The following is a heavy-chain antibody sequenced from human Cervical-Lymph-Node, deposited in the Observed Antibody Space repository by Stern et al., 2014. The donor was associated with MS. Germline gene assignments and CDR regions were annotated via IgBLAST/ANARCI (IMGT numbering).Heavy chain of an antibody. D-gene: IGHD5-18*01. J-gene: IGHJ4*02. CDR1: GGSVSSGSSY. V-gene: IGHV4-61*02. Sequence: VQLVESGPGLVKPSQTLSLTCTLSGGSVSSGSSYWSWIRPPAGKGLEWIGRIHPRGNAFYTPSLKSRVTISLDTSKNQISPQLNSVTAADTAVYYCASGYRFFESWGQGTLVTVSS. CDR3: ASGYRFFES. CDR2: IHPRGNA.